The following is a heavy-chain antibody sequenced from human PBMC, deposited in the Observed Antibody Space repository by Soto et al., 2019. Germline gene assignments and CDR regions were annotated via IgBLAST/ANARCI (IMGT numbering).Heavy chain of an antibody. CDR3: AKDRAGGSETYTFDY. CDR1: GITLRSYA. J-gene: IGHJ4*02. D-gene: IGHD3-10*01. Sequence: GGSLRLSCAASGITLRSYAMSWVRQAPGKGLEWVSVISHSGAGTYYTDSVKGRFTISRDNSKNTLYLQMDSLRAEDTAVYYCAKDRAGGSETYTFDYWGQGTLVTVSS. CDR2: ISHSGAGT. V-gene: IGHV3-23*01.